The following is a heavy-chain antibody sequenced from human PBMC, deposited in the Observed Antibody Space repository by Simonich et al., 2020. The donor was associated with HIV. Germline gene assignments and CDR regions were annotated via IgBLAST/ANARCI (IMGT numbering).Heavy chain of an antibody. CDR3: VRRLAVAGTYWYFDL. J-gene: IGHJ2*01. V-gene: IGHV5-51*03. CDR1: GYSFTSYW. CDR2: SYPGDSDT. Sequence: EVQLVQSGAEVKKPGESLKISCKGSGYSFTSYWLGWVRQVPGKGLEWMGNSYPGDSDTTNSPSCQGQVTISADKSISTTYLRWISLKASDTDMYYCVRRLAVAGTYWYFDLWGRGTLVTVSS. D-gene: IGHD6-19*01.